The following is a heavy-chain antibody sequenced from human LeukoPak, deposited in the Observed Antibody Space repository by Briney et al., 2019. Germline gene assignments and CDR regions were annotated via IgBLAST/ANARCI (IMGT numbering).Heavy chain of an antibody. V-gene: IGHV3-64*01. Sequence: PGRSLRLSCAASGFTFSSYAMHWVRQAPGKGLEYVSAISSNGGSTYYANSVKGRFTISRDNSKNTLYLQMGSLRAEDMAVYYCAREAESVAAAGSMDVWGKGTTVTVSS. CDR3: AREAESVAAAGSMDV. J-gene: IGHJ6*04. D-gene: IGHD6-13*01. CDR1: GFTFSSYA. CDR2: ISSNGGST.